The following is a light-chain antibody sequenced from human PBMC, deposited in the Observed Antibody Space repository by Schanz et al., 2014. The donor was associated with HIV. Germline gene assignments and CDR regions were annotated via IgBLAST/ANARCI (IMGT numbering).Light chain of an antibody. J-gene: IGLJ2*01. Sequence: QSALTQPTSVSGSPGQSITISCTGASMAFSSSNFVSWYQQHPGEAPRLLVYDVTYRPSGVSNRFSGSKSGNTASLTISGLQPEDEADYYCQSHDNNLSGSGVFGGGTKLTVL. CDR3: QSHDNNLSGSGV. CDR2: DVT. V-gene: IGLV2-14*03. CDR1: SMAFSSSNF.